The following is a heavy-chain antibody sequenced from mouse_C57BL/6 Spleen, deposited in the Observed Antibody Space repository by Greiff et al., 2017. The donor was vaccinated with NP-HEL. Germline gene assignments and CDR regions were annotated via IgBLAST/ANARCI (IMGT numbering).Heavy chain of an antibody. CDR1: GFNITDYY. CDR3: ARRGDYGSSYGFDY. D-gene: IGHD1-1*01. V-gene: IGHV14-2*01. Sequence: VQLQQSGAELVKPGASVKLSCTASGFNITDYYMHWVKQRTEQGLEWIGRIDPEDGGTKYAPKFPGKATITADTSSNTAYLQLSSLTSEDTAVYYCARRGDYGSSYGFDYWGQGTTLTVSS. J-gene: IGHJ2*01. CDR2: IDPEDGGT.